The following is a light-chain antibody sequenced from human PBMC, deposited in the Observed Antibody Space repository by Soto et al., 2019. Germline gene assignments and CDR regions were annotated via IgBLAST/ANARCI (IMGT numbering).Light chain of an antibody. CDR1: SSNIGSNY. CDR2: RNI. V-gene: IGLV1-47*01. J-gene: IGLJ1*01. CDR3: EAWDDSLSVYV. Sequence: QSVLTHPPSGSGTPGLRVTISCSGGSSNIGSNYVYWYQQLPGTAPKLLIYRNIQRPSGVPDRFSGSQSDTSASLAISGLRSEDEADYYCEAWDDSLSVYVFGTGTKVTVL.